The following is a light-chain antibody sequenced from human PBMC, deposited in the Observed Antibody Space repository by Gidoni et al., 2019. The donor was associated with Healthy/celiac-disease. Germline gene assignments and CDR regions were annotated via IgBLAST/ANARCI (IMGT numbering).Light chain of an antibody. J-gene: IGLJ2*01. V-gene: IGLV3-1*01. CDR1: KLGDKY. CDR3: QAWDSSTVV. CDR2: KDS. Sequence: SYELTQPPSVSVSPGQTASITCSGDKLGDKYACWYQQQPGQSPVLVIYKDSKRPSGFPERFSCSNSGNTATLTISGTQAMDEADYYCQAWDSSTVVFGGGTKLTVL.